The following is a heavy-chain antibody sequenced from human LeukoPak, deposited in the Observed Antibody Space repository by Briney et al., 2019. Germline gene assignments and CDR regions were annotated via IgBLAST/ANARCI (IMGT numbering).Heavy chain of an antibody. CDR1: GGSISSYY. CDR3: ARVGSRYDFWSGYYSGFDY. Sequence: PSETLSLTCTVSGGSISSYYWSWLRQPPGKGLEWVGYIYYSGSTNYNPSLKSRVTISVDPSKNQFSLKLSSVTAADTAVYYCARVGSRYDFWSGYYSGFDYWGQGTLVTVSS. J-gene: IGHJ4*02. D-gene: IGHD3-3*01. V-gene: IGHV4-59*01. CDR2: IYYSGST.